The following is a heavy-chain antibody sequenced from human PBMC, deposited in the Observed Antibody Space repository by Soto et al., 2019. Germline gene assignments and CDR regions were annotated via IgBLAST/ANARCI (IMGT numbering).Heavy chain of an antibody. CDR1: GFSVRTNY. J-gene: IGHJ4*02. D-gene: IGHD2-21*02. Sequence: GRSLRLSCAASGFSVRTNYMSWVRQAPGKGLEWVSVFESGGSIYYADSVKGRFIISRDYAKNTVYLQMNSLRAEDTAVYYCARAGVTPDFFDYWGQGTLVTVSS. CDR3: ARAGVTPDFFDY. V-gene: IGHV3-53*01. CDR2: FESGGSI.